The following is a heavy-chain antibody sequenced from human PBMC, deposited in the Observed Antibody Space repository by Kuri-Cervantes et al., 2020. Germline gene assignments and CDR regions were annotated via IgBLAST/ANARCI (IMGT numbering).Heavy chain of an antibody. CDR3: ARDNYYDSSGYYLGFYYFDY. Sequence: GGSLKISCAASGFTFSRYSMNWVRQAPGKGLEWVSYISSSSSTIYYADSVKGRFTISRDNAKNSLYLQMNSLRAEDTAVYSCARDNYYDSSGYYLGFYYFDYWGQGTLVTVSS. J-gene: IGHJ4*02. CDR1: GFTFSRYS. CDR2: ISSSSSTI. V-gene: IGHV3-48*01. D-gene: IGHD3-22*01.